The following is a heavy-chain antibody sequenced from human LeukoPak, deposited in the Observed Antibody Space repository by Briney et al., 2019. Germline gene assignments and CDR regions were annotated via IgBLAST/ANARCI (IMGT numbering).Heavy chain of an antibody. CDR1: GFTFSSYG. D-gene: IGHD5-12*01. J-gene: IGHJ4*02. V-gene: IGHV3-30*02. Sequence: PGGSLRLSCAASGFTFSSYGIHWVRQAPGKVLEWVAFIRYEGSNKYYADSVKGRFTISKDNSNNTLYLQLNSLRAEDTAVYYCASAYSGYDRGDYWGQGTLVTVSS. CDR2: IRYEGSNK. CDR3: ASAYSGYDRGDY.